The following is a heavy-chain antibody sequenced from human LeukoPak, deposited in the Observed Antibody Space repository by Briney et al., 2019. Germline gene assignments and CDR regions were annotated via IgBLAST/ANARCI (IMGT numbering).Heavy chain of an antibody. CDR1: GFTFSSYW. Sequence: PGGTLRLSCAASGFTFSSYWMSWVRQAPGKGLEWVANIKQDGSEKYYVDSVKGRFTISRDNAKNSLYLQMNSLRAEDTAVYYCARDQKRSGYYDFWSGYYSWEVDYWGQGTLVTVSS. CDR2: IKQDGSEK. V-gene: IGHV3-7*01. CDR3: ARDQKRSGYYDFWSGYYSWEVDY. D-gene: IGHD3-3*01. J-gene: IGHJ4*02.